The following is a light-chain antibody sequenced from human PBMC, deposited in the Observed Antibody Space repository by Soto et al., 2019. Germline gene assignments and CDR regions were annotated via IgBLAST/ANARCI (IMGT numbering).Light chain of an antibody. Sequence: EIVLTQTPGTLSFPPGERASLYCRARQSFSSYLAWYQQKPGQAPRLLIYGASSRATRIPDRFSGSGSGTDFTLTISRLEPEDFAVFYCQQYGGSPWTFGQGTKVEIK. CDR1: QSFSSY. V-gene: IGKV3-20*01. CDR3: QQYGGSPWT. CDR2: GAS. J-gene: IGKJ1*01.